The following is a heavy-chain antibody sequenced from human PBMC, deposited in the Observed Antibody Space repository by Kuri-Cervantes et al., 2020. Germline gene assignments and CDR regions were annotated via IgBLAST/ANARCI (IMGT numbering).Heavy chain of an antibody. J-gene: IGHJ4*02. Sequence: ASVKVSCKASGYTFTSYYMHWVRQAPGQGLEWMGWIIPKLGGRYYAQKFRGRVTMTRDTSTTTAYMELDRLTSDDTAVFYCARATGHLDWLPEYWGQGTLVTVSS. V-gene: IGHV1-2*02. CDR1: GYTFTSYY. CDR2: IIPKLGGR. CDR3: ARATGHLDWLPEY. D-gene: IGHD3/OR15-3a*01.